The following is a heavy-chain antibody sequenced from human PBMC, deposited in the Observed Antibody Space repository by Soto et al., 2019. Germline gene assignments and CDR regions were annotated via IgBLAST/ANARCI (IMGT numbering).Heavy chain of an antibody. J-gene: IGHJ5*02. Sequence: GGSLRLSCAASGFTFNYHSMHWVRQAPGKGLDWVSSISSSSSYIYYADSVKGRFTISRDNAKNSLYLQMNSLRAEGTAVYYCAREEYYYGSGSYEVNWFDPWGQGTLVTVSS. D-gene: IGHD3-10*01. CDR1: GFTFNYHS. V-gene: IGHV3-21*01. CDR3: AREEYYYGSGSYEVNWFDP. CDR2: ISSSSSYI.